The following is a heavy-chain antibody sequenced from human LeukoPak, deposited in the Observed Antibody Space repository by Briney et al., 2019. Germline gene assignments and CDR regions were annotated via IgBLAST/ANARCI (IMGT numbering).Heavy chain of an antibody. V-gene: IGHV1-8*01. J-gene: IGHJ5*02. CDR2: MNPNRGNT. CDR1: GYTFTSYD. Sequence: ASVKVSFKASGYTFTSYDINWVRQAPGQGGEWMGWMNPNRGNTGYAHKFQGRVTMTSNTSISTAYMELSSLRAEDTAVYYCARARIAAARGGANWFDPWGQGTLVTVSS. CDR3: ARARIAAARGGANWFDP. D-gene: IGHD6-13*01.